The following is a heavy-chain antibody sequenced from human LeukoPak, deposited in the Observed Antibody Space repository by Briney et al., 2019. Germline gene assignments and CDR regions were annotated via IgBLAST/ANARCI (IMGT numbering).Heavy chain of an antibody. Sequence: SETLSLTCTVSGGSISSYYWSWIRQPAGKGLEWIGRIYTSGSTNYNPSLKSRVTMSVDTSENQFSLKLSSVTAADTAVYYCARDRGIAARTDAFDIWGQGTMVTVSS. CDR1: GGSISSYY. J-gene: IGHJ3*02. CDR3: ARDRGIAARTDAFDI. CDR2: IYTSGST. V-gene: IGHV4-4*07. D-gene: IGHD6-13*01.